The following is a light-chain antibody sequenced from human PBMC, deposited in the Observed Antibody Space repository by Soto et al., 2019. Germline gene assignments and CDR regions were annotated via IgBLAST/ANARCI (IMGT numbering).Light chain of an antibody. J-gene: IGLJ1*01. Sequence: QSVLTQPASVSGSPGQSITVSCTGTSSDVGGYNYVSWYQQHPGKAPKLMIYEVSNRPSGVSNRFSGSKSGNTASLTISGLQAEDEADYYCSSYKSSSTLDYGFGTGTNATVL. CDR3: SSYKSSSTLDYG. CDR1: SSDVGGYNY. CDR2: EVS. V-gene: IGLV2-14*01.